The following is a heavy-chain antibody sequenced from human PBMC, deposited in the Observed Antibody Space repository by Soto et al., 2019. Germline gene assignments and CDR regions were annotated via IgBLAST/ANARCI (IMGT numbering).Heavy chain of an antibody. J-gene: IGHJ4*02. CDR3: VRGVAH. CDR2: INHSGST. D-gene: IGHD2-15*01. V-gene: IGHV4-34*01. Sequence: PSETLSLTCAVYGGSFSGYYWSWIRQPPGKGLEWIGEINHSGSTNYNPSLKSRVTISVDTSKNQFSLKLSSVTAADTAVYYCVRGVAHWGQGTLVTVSS. CDR1: GGSFSGYY.